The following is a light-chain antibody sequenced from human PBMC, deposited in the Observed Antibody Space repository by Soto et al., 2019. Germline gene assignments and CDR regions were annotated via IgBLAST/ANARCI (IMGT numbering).Light chain of an antibody. Sequence: DIQMTQSPSSLSASIGDRVTITCRASQNIRSFLNWYQQKPGKAPQLLIYGASILHNGVPSRFSGSGSGTDFTLPISSLQSEDFAVYYCQQYNNWPPFTFGPGTKVDIK. J-gene: IGKJ3*01. CDR3: QQYNNWPPFT. V-gene: IGKV1-39*01. CDR1: QNIRSF. CDR2: GAS.